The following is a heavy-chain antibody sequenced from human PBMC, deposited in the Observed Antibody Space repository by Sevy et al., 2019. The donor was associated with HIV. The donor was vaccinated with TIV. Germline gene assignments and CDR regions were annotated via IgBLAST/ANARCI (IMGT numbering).Heavy chain of an antibody. Sequence: SDTLSLTCTVSGGSISSYYWSWIRQPAGKGLEWIGRIYTSGSTNYNPSLKSRVTMSVDTSKNQFSLKLSSVTAADTAVYYCARALQKYDLGRGCAFDIWGQGTMVTVSS. V-gene: IGHV4-4*07. CDR3: ARALQKYDLGRGCAFDI. D-gene: IGHD4-4*01. J-gene: IGHJ3*02. CDR2: IYTSGST. CDR1: GGSISSYY.